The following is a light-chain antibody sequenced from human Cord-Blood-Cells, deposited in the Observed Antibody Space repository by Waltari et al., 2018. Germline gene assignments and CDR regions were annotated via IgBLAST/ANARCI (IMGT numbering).Light chain of an antibody. J-gene: IGLJ3*02. CDR2: YKSDSDE. CDR3: MIWHSSAWV. Sequence: QAVLTQPSSLSASPGASASLTCTLRSGLNVGTYRIYWYQQKPGSPPQYLLRYKSDSDEQQGSGVPSRFSGSKDASANAGILLISGLQSEDEADYYCMIWHSSAWVFGGGTKLTVL. V-gene: IGLV5-45*02. CDR1: SGLNVGTYR.